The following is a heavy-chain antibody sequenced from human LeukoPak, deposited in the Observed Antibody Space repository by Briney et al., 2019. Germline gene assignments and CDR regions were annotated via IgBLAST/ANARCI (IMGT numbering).Heavy chain of an antibody. J-gene: IGHJ1*01. CDR2: INHSGST. D-gene: IGHD2-21*01. CDR3: ARGPIPTEYFQH. CDR1: GGSFSGYY. V-gene: IGHV4-34*01. Sequence: PSETLSLTCAVYGGSFSGYYWSWIRQPPGKGLEWIGEINHSGSTNYNPSLKSRVTISVDTSKNQFSLKLSSVTAADTAVYCCARGPIPTEYFQHWGQGTLVTVSS.